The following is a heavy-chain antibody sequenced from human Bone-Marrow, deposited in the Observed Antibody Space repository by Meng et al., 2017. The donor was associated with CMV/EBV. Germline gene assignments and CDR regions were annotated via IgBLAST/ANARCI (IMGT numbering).Heavy chain of an antibody. J-gene: IGHJ4*02. Sequence: GGSLRLSCAASGFTFSSYWMSWVRQAPGKGLEWVANIKQDGSEKYYVDSVKGRFTISRDNAKNSLYLQMNSLRAEDTAVYYCARVRDFWSGYYSYYWGQGTLVTASS. CDR1: GFTFSSYW. CDR2: IKQDGSEK. CDR3: ARVRDFWSGYYSYY. V-gene: IGHV3-7*01. D-gene: IGHD3-3*01.